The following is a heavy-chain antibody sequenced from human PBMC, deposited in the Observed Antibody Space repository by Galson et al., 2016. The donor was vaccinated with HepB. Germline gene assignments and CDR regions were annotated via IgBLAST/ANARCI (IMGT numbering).Heavy chain of an antibody. V-gene: IGHV1-8*01. Sequence: SVKVSCKASGYTFTTYDINWVRQASGQGLEWMGWMNPKTGNTGYAQKFQGRVAMTRNSSISTVYMELSSLRYEDTAVYYCARGGTTYPNSPAYYFSGMDVWGQGTTVTVSS. J-gene: IGHJ6*02. CDR3: ARGGTTYPNSPAYYFSGMDV. CDR1: GYTFTTYD. CDR2: MNPKTGNT. D-gene: IGHD1-14*01.